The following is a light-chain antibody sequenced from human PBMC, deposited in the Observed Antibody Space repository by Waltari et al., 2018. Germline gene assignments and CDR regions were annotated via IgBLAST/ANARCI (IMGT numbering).Light chain of an antibody. Sequence: YELTQPPSVSVAPGKTAKISCGGHDIRHKTVHWYQQEPGQAPVLVTYDDTVRPPGIPKRFSASDTATLTIARVEAGDEAVYYCQVWDGDSDHPVFGGGTKLTVL. V-gene: IGLV3-21*03. J-gene: IGLJ2*01. CDR1: DIRHKT. CDR2: DDT. CDR3: QVWDGDSDHPV.